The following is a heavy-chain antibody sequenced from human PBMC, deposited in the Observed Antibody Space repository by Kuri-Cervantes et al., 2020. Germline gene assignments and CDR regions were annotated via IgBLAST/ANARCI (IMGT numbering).Heavy chain of an antibody. CDR3: ARGRTWYYDILTGYLFDY. CDR2: INPSGGST. V-gene: IGHV1-46*01. D-gene: IGHD3-9*01. J-gene: IGHJ4*02. CDR1: GYTFTSYY. Sequence: ASVKVSCKASGYTFTSYYMHWVRQAPGQGLEWMGIINPSGGSTSYAQKFQGRVTMTRDTSTSTVYMELSSLRSEDTAVYYCARGRTWYYDILTGYLFDYWGQGTLVTVSS.